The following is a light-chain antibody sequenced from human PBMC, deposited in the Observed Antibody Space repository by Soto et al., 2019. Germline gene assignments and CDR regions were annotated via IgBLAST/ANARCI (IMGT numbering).Light chain of an antibody. CDR3: QQRSNWPVT. J-gene: IGKJ2*01. Sequence: EIVLTQSQATLSLSPGERATLSCRASQSVSSYLAWYQQKPGQAPRLLIYDASNRATGIPVRFSGSGSGTDFTLTISSLEPEDFAVYYCQQRSNWPVTFGQGTKLEIK. CDR2: DAS. CDR1: QSVSSY. V-gene: IGKV3-11*01.